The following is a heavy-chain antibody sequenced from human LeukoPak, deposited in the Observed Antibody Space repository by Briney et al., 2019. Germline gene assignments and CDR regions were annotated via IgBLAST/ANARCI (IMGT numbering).Heavy chain of an antibody. V-gene: IGHV3-23*01. CDR3: AKDLWRFGR. CDR2: ISAGGGGT. D-gene: IGHD4/OR15-4a*01. CDR1: GFTFSSYT. Sequence: GGSLRLSCAASGFTFSSYTMSWVRQAPEKGLEWVSAISAGGGGTYYADSVKGRFTISRDNSKNTLYLQMNSLRAEDTAVYYCAKDLWRFGRWGQGTLVTVSS. J-gene: IGHJ4*02.